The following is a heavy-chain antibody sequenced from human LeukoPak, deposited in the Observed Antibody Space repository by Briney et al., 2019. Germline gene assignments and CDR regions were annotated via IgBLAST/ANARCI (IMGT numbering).Heavy chain of an antibody. Sequence: GASVKVSCKASGYTFTGYYMHWVRQAPGQGLEWMGWINPNSGGTNYAQKFQGRVTMTRDTSISTAYMELSRLRSDDTAVYYCARDQLRYFVWLLFYYWGQGTLVTVSS. J-gene: IGHJ4*02. CDR1: GYTFTGYY. D-gene: IGHD3-9*01. V-gene: IGHV1-2*02. CDR3: ARDQLRYFVWLLFYY. CDR2: INPNSGGT.